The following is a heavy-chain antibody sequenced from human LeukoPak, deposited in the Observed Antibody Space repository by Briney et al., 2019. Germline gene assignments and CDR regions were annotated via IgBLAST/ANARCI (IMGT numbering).Heavy chain of an antibody. D-gene: IGHD2-15*01. J-gene: IGHJ4*02. CDR3: ARVLGPLFSPVPFDDSQSNDY. Sequence: SETLSLTCTVSGGSISSYYWSWIRQPPGRGLEWIGYIYYSGSTNYNPSLKSRVTISVDTSKNQFSLKLSSVTAADTAVYYCARVLGPLFSPVPFDDSQSNDYWGQGTLVAVSS. CDR1: GGSISSYY. CDR2: IYYSGST. V-gene: IGHV4-59*01.